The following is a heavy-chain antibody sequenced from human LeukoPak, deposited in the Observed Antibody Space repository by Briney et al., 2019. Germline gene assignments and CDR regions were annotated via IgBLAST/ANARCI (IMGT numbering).Heavy chain of an antibody. D-gene: IGHD6-6*01. CDR3: AKDIGAPSSSSFDY. CDR2: ISWNSGSI. Sequence: GGSLRLSCGASGFTFDDYAMHWVRQAPGKGLEWVSGISWNSGSIGYADSVKGRFTISRDNAKNSLYLQMNSLRAEDTALYYCAKDIGAPSSSSFDYWGQGTLVTVSS. CDR1: GFTFDDYA. V-gene: IGHV3-9*01. J-gene: IGHJ4*02.